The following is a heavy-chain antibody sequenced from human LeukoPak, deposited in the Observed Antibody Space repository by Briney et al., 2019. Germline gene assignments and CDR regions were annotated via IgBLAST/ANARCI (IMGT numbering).Heavy chain of an antibody. CDR2: ISYDGSNK. CDR1: GFTFSSYA. D-gene: IGHD6-19*01. V-gene: IGHV3-30-3*02. J-gene: IGHJ4*02. Sequence: GGSLRLSCAASGFTFSSYAMHWVRQAPGKGLEWVAVISYDGSNKYYADSVKGRFTISRDNSKNTLYLQMNSLRAEDTAVYYCAKFSSGWYMGEYFDYWGQGTLVTVSS. CDR3: AKFSSGWYMGEYFDY.